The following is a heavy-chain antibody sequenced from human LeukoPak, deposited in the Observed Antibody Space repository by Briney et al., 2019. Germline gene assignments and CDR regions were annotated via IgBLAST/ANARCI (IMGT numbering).Heavy chain of an antibody. CDR2: ISYDGSNK. CDR3: ASLGGNYGDSWFDY. Sequence: PGGSLRLSCAASGFTFSSYGMHWVRQAPGKGLEWVAVISYDGSNKYYADSVKGRFTISRDNAKNSLYLQMNSLRAEDTAVYYCASLGGNYGDSWFDYWGQGTLVTVSS. D-gene: IGHD4-17*01. V-gene: IGHV3-30*03. CDR1: GFTFSSYG. J-gene: IGHJ4*02.